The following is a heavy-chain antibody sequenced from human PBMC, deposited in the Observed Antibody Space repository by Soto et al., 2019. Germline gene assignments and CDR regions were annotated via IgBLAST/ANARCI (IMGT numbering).Heavy chain of an antibody. D-gene: IGHD4-17*01. V-gene: IGHV5-51*01. CDR1: GYIFTSYW. CDR3: ARLPRNPTTVTTHFDY. Sequence: GESLKISCNGSGYIFTSYWIGWVRQMPGKGLEWMGIIYPGDSDTRYSPSFQGQVTISADKSISTAYLQWSSLKASDTAMYYCARLPRNPTTVTTHFDYWGQGTLVTVSS. J-gene: IGHJ4*02. CDR2: IYPGDSDT.